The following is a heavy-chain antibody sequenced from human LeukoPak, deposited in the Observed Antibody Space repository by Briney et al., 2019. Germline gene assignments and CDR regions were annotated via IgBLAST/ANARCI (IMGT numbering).Heavy chain of an antibody. V-gene: IGHV3-23*01. CDR2: VYGSGETT. CDR3: ATSDQIIMMDAFDI. CDR1: GFTFSNNA. D-gene: IGHD3-16*01. J-gene: IGHJ3*02. Sequence: GGSLTLSCVASGFTFSNNAMNWVRQAPGKGLEWVAAVYGSGETTYYADPVKGRFTISRDNSKNTLYLQMNSLRAEDTALYYCATSDQIIMMDAFDIWGQGTMVTVSS.